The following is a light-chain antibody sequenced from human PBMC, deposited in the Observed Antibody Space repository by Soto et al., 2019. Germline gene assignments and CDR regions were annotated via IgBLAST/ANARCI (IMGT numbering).Light chain of an antibody. CDR2: GAS. CDR3: QQYSDSPLT. J-gene: IGKJ4*01. Sequence: EIVLTQSPGTLSLSPGERATLSCRASQTVRTNYLAWFQHKPGQAPRLLIYGASSRATGIPDRFSGSGSGTDFTLTINRLEPEDLAVYFCQQYSDSPLTFCGGTKVEIK. CDR1: QTVRTNY. V-gene: IGKV3-20*01.